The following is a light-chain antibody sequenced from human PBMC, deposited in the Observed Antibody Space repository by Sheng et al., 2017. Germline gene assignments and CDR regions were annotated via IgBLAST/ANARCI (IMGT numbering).Light chain of an antibody. CDR1: KLGDKY. V-gene: IGLV3-1*01. CDR3: QAWDSSTVV. CDR2: QDT. J-gene: IGLJ2*01. Sequence: SYELTQPPSVSVSPGQTASITCSGDKLGDKYACWYQQQPGQSPVLVIYQDTKRPSGIPERFSGSNSGNTATLTISGTRAMDEADYYCQAWDSSTVVFGGGTKLTVL.